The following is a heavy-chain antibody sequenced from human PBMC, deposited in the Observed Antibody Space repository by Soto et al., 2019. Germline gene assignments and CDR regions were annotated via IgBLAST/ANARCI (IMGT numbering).Heavy chain of an antibody. CDR1: GYRFTDYW. V-gene: IGHV5-51*01. D-gene: IGHD2-21*01. CDR2: IYPGDSDT. J-gene: IGHJ6*02. Sequence: GESLKISCKGSGYRFTDYWIVWVRQMPGKGLEWMGNIYPGDSDTRYSPSFQGQVTVSADKSITTAYLQWNSLKASDTAMYYCARQRDYFNYHSMDVWGQGTTVTVSS. CDR3: ARQRDYFNYHSMDV.